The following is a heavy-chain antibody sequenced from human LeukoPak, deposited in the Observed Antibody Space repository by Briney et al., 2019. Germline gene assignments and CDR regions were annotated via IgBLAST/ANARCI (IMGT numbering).Heavy chain of an antibody. J-gene: IGHJ6*04. CDR3: ARDIVVVPAAIRSLHYYYYGMDV. CDR2: ISSSSSYI. CDR1: GFTFSSYS. Sequence: GGSLRLSCAASGFTFSSYSMNWVRQAPGKGLEWVSSISSSSSYIYYADSVKGRFTISRDNAENSLYLQMNSLRAEDTAVYYCARDIVVVPAAIRSLHYYYYGMDVWGKGTTVTVSS. D-gene: IGHD2-2*02. V-gene: IGHV3-21*01.